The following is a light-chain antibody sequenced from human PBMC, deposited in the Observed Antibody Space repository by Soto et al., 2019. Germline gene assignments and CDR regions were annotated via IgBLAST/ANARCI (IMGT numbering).Light chain of an antibody. Sequence: EIVLTQSPGTLSLSPGERATLSCRASQSVSSSYLAWYKQKPGQAPRFLIYGASSRAAGIPDRFSGSGSGTDFTLTISRLEPEDFAVYYCQQYGSSPRTFGQGTKVELQ. CDR2: GAS. CDR3: QQYGSSPRT. V-gene: IGKV3-20*01. J-gene: IGKJ1*01. CDR1: QSVSSSY.